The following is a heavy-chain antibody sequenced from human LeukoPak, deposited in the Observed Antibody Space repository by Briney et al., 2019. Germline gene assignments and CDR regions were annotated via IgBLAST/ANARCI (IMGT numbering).Heavy chain of an antibody. CDR2: IITNFGTT. Sequence: SVKVSCEASGGTFSNYAINWMRQAPGQGLEWLGGIITNFGTTNYAQKYQGRVTITADESTSTVYMELSSLRSEDTAVYYCARPRTYYDFWRGYPPFDYWGQGTLVTVSS. CDR3: ARPRTYYDFWRGYPPFDY. D-gene: IGHD3-3*01. V-gene: IGHV1-69*13. CDR1: GGTFSNYA. J-gene: IGHJ4*02.